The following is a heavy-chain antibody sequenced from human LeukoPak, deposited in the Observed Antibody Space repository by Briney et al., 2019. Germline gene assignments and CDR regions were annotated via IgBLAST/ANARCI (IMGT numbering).Heavy chain of an antibody. CDR3: ARAHSGYRRAYGMDV. CDR2: IKQDGSEK. CDR1: GFTFSSYW. J-gene: IGHJ6*02. Sequence: GGSLRLSCAASGFTFSSYWMSWVRQAPGKGLEWVANIKQDGSEKYYVDSVKGRFTISRDNAKNSLYLQMNSLRAEDTAVYYCARAHSGYRRAYGMDVWGQGTTVTVSS. V-gene: IGHV3-7*03. D-gene: IGHD5-12*01.